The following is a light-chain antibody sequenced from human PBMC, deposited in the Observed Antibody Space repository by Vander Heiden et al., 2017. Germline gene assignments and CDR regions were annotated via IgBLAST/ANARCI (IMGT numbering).Light chain of an antibody. Sequence: AIRMTQSPSSFSASTGDRVTITCRGSQGISSYLAWYQQKPGKAPKLLIYAASTLQSGVPSRFSGSGSGTDFTLTIRCLQSEDFATYYCQQDDSYSWTFGQGTKVEIK. V-gene: IGKV1-8*01. CDR3: QQDDSYSWT. J-gene: IGKJ1*01. CDR2: AAS. CDR1: QGISSY.